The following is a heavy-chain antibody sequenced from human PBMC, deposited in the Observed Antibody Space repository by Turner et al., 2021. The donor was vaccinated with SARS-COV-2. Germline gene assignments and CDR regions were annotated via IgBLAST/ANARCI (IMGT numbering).Heavy chain of an antibody. CDR3: ARLMDTAMDYYGMDV. Sequence: QLQLQESGPGLVKPSETLSLTCTVSGGSISGSSYYWGWIRQPPGKGLGWIGNIYYSGSTYYNPSLKSRVTISVDTSKNQFSLKLSSVTAADTAVYYCARLMDTAMDYYGMDVWGQGTTVTVSS. V-gene: IGHV4-39*01. J-gene: IGHJ6*02. CDR2: IYYSGST. CDR1: GGSISGSSYY. D-gene: IGHD5-18*01.